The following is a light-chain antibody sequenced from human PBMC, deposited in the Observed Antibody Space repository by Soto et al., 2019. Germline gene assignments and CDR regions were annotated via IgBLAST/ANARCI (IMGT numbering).Light chain of an antibody. CDR1: QDISSW. Sequence: DIQMTQSPSSVSASVGDRVTITCRASQDISSWFGWYQLKPGKAPKLLIYAASSLESGVPSRFSGGGSGTEFTLTISSLQPEDFATYFCQQTNSFPLTFGGGTKVEIK. J-gene: IGKJ4*01. CDR3: QQTNSFPLT. V-gene: IGKV1-12*01. CDR2: AAS.